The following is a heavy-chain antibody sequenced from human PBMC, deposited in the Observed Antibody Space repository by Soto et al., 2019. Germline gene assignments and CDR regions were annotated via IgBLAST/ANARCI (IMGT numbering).Heavy chain of an antibody. CDR3: ARSSLTYFEF. CDR1: GFTFSDYY. CDR2: ISGSGSTT. J-gene: IGHJ4*02. V-gene: IGHV3-11*01. Sequence: ESGGGLVKPGGSLRLYCTASGFTFSDYYMSWIRQAPGKGLEWLAYISGSGSTTYYTDSVKGRFAISRDNARTSLYLQINSLRVEDSAVYYCARSSLTYFEFWGQGTLVTVSS.